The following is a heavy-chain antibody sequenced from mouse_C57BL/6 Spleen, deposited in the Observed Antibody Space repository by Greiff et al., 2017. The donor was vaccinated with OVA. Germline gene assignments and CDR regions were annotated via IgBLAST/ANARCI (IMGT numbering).Heavy chain of an antibody. V-gene: IGHV2-2*01. CDR3: ARSTAFGY. Sequence: VQLQQSGPGLVQPSQSLSITCTVSGFSFTSYGVHWVRQSPGKGLEWLGVLWRGGSTAYNAAFIYRLSISKDNSKSQVFFKMNSLQDDDTSIYYCARSTAFGYWGQGTTLTVSS. CDR1: GFSFTSYG. CDR2: LWRGGST. J-gene: IGHJ2*01.